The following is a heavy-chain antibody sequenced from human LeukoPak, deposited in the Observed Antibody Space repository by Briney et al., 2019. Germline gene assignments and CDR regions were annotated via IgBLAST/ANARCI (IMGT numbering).Heavy chain of an antibody. V-gene: IGHV4-34*01. CDR3: ARGRRSSGRHDAFDI. Sequence: LETLSLPCAVSGGSFSGSYWNWIRQPPGKGLEWIGEVNHSGSTNYNPSLKSRVTTSADTSKNQFSLRLSSVTAADTAVYYCARGRRSSGRHDAFDIWGQGTMVTVSS. D-gene: IGHD6-19*01. CDR2: VNHSGST. J-gene: IGHJ3*02. CDR1: GGSFSGSY.